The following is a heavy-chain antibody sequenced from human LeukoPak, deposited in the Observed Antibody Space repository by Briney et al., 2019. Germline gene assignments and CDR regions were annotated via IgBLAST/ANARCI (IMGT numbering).Heavy chain of an antibody. CDR3: ARDRMGSYNYYYYGMDV. Sequence: SETLSLTCAVSGGSISSSNWWSWVRQPPGKGLEWIGEIYHSGSTNYNPSLKSRVTISVDKSKNQFSLKLSSVTAADTAVYYCARDRMGSYNYYYYGMDVWGQGTTVTVSS. J-gene: IGHJ6*02. CDR1: GGSISSSNW. D-gene: IGHD5-18*01. CDR2: IYHSGST. V-gene: IGHV4-4*02.